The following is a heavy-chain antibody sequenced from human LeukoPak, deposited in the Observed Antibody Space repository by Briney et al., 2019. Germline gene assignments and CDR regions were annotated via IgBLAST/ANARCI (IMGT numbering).Heavy chain of an antibody. D-gene: IGHD5-24*01. V-gene: IGHV1-69*04. CDR1: GGTFSSYA. CDR2: IIPILGIA. Sequence: GASVKVSCKASGGTFSSYAISWVRQAPGQGLEWMGRIIPILGIANYAQKCQGRVTITADKSTSRAYMELSSLRSEDTAVYYCARGGDGYNPYWYFDLWGRGTLVTVSS. CDR3: ARGGDGYNPYWYFDL. J-gene: IGHJ2*01.